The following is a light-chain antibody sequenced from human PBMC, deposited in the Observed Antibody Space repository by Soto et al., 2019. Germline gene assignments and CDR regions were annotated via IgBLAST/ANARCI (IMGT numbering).Light chain of an antibody. J-gene: IGKJ2*01. CDR3: QQYNNWPPYT. CDR1: QSVSSN. Sequence: EIVMTQSPATLSVSPGERATLSCRASQSVSSNLAWYQQKPGQAPRLLIYGASTRATGITTRFSGSGSGTEFTLTISRLQSEDFALYYCQQYNNWPPYTFGQGTKLEIK. CDR2: GAS. V-gene: IGKV3-15*01.